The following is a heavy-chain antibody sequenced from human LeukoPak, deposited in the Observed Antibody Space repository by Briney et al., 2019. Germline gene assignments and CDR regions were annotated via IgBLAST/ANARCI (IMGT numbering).Heavy chain of an antibody. CDR2: ISGSGGST. CDR1: GFTFSSYA. D-gene: IGHD3-22*01. J-gene: IGHJ4*02. CDR3: AKGLITMIVVVTPFDY. V-gene: IGHV3-23*01. Sequence: PGGSLRLSCAASGFTFSSYAMSWVRQAPGKGLEWVSAISGSGGSTYYADSVKGRFTISRDNSKNTPYLQMNSLRAEDTAVYYCAKGLITMIVVVTPFDYWGQGTLVTVSS.